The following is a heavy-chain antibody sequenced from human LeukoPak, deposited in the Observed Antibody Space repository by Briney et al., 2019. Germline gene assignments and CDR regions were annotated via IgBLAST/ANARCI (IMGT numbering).Heavy chain of an antibody. CDR2: ISYDGTIR. V-gene: IGHV3-30*03. D-gene: IGHD3-10*01. CDR3: ARDGRGYYGSGSYYNVGRYDMDV. Sequence: GGSLRLSCAASVLTFSSNGIRWVRQAPGKGLEWVAVISYDGTIRNYADSVKGRFTISRDNAKNSLYLQMNSLRAEDTAVYYCARDGRGYYGSGSYYNVGRYDMDVCGQGTTVTVSS. CDR1: VLTFSSNG. J-gene: IGHJ6*02.